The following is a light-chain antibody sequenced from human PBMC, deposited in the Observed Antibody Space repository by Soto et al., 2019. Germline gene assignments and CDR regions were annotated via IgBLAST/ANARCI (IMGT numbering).Light chain of an antibody. CDR2: DAS. CDR3: QHRSNWPLT. Sequence: EVVLTQSPATLSLSPGERATLSCRASQSISSYLAWYQQKPGQAPRLLIYDASNTATGIPDRFSGSGSGTDFTLTISSLEPEDFAVYYCQHRSNWPLTFGGGTKVEI. J-gene: IGKJ4*01. V-gene: IGKV3-11*01. CDR1: QSISSY.